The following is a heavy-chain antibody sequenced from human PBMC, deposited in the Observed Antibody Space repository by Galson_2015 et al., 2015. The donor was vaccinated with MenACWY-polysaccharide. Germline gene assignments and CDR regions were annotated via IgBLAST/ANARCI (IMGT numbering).Heavy chain of an antibody. Sequence: SLRLSCAASGFTFRSFWKPWVRHAPGKGLVWVSSIKRDGSSTGYVGSVKGRFTISRDNAKHTLYLNMKSLRAEDTAVYYCARGYSGYDWGQGTLVTVSS. CDR3: ARGYSGYD. CDR1: GFTFRSFW. J-gene: IGHJ4*02. D-gene: IGHD5-12*01. V-gene: IGHV3-74*01. CDR2: IKRDGSST.